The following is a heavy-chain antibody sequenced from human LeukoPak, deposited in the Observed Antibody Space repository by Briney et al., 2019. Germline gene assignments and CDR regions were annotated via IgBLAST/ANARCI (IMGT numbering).Heavy chain of an antibody. J-gene: IGHJ4*02. CDR2: ISGSGGST. CDR1: GFTFSSYA. V-gene: IGHV3-23*01. D-gene: IGHD6-19*01. Sequence: PGGSLRLSCAASGFTFSSYAMSWVRQAPGKGLEWVSAISGSGGSTYYADSVKGRFTISRDNSKNTLYLQMNSLRAEDTAVYYCARDRGIAVAGSFDYWGQGTLVTVSS. CDR3: ARDRGIAVAGSFDY.